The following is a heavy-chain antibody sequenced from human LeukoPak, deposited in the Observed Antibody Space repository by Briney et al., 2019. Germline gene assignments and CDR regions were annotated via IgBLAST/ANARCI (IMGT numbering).Heavy chain of an antibody. CDR2: IYYSGIT. D-gene: IGHD4-23*01. Sequence: SSQTLSLXCTVSGGSSSSGDYYWSWIRQPPGKGPEWIGYIYYSGITYYNPSLKSRVTISVDTSKNQFSLKLSSVTAADTAVYYCARFATVATGDAFDIWGQGTMVTVSS. CDR1: GGSSSSGDYY. V-gene: IGHV4-30-4*08. CDR3: ARFATVATGDAFDI. J-gene: IGHJ3*02.